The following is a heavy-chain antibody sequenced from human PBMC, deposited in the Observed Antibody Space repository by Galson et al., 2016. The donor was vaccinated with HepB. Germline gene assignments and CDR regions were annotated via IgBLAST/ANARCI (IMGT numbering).Heavy chain of an antibody. V-gene: IGHV1-3*01. CDR2: INGDSGHA. CDR1: GNTFAGHA. Sequence: SVKVSCKASGNTFAGHAVHWVRQAPGQRLEWMGWINGDSGHAKYSKKFQGRVSITRDASATTASMGLTRLTSEDTAVYYCARGQRGRRYYQSLDLWGQGTTVIVSS. J-gene: IGHJ6*02. D-gene: IGHD2-2*01. CDR3: ARGQRGRRYYQSLDL.